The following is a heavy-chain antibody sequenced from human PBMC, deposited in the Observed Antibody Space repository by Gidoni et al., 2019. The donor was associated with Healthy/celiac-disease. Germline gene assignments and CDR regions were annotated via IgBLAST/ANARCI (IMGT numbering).Heavy chain of an antibody. CDR2: INHSGST. Sequence: QVQLQPWGAGLLKPSETLSLPCPGYGGSFSGFYWRWIRQPPGKGLEWIGEINHSGSTNYNPALKSRVTISVDTSKNQFSLKLSSVTAADTAVYYCARGSPYDYVWGSYRFFSGMDVWGQGTTVTVSS. D-gene: IGHD3-16*02. V-gene: IGHV4-34*01. CDR1: GGSFSGFY. J-gene: IGHJ6*02. CDR3: ARGSPYDYVWGSYRFFSGMDV.